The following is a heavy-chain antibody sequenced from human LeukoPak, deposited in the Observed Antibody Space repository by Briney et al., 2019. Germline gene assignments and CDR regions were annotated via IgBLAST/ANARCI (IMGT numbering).Heavy chain of an antibody. V-gene: IGHV1-69*04. CDR1: GGTFSSYA. CDR3: ARLGGSSGWLSDY. CDR2: IIPILGIA. J-gene: IGHJ4*02. Sequence: GASVKVSCKASGGTFSSYAISWVRQAPGQGLEWMGRIIPILGIANYAQKFQGRVTITADKSTGTAYMELSSLRSEDTAVYYCARLGGSSGWLSDYWGQGTLVTVSS. D-gene: IGHD6-19*01.